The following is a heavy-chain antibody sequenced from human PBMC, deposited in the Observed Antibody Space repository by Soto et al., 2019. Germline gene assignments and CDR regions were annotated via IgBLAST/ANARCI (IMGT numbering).Heavy chain of an antibody. D-gene: IGHD6-19*01. J-gene: IGHJ4*02. CDR2: ISAYNGNT. Sequence: ASVKVSCKASGYTFTSYGISWVRQAPGQGLEWMGWISAYNGNTNYAQKLQGRVTMTTDTSTSTAYMELRSLRSDDTAVYYCASSTGYSSFCCSDYWGQGTLVTVSS. V-gene: IGHV1-18*01. CDR3: ASSTGYSSFCCSDY. CDR1: GYTFTSYG.